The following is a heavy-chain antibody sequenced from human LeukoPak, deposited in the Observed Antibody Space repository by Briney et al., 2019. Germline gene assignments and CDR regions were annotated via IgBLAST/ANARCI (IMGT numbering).Heavy chain of an antibody. CDR2: MNPNNGNT. V-gene: IGHV1-8*01. CDR1: GYTFTSYD. J-gene: IGHJ6*03. Sequence: PWASVKVSCKASGYTFTSYDINWVRQAPGQGLEWMASMNPNNGNTAYARKFQGRVTMTRNTSIGTAYLELSALRSEDTAVYYCARLHWASGGIYFYYYMDVWGKGTTVTVSS. CDR3: ARLHWASGGIYFYYYMDV. D-gene: IGHD3-16*01.